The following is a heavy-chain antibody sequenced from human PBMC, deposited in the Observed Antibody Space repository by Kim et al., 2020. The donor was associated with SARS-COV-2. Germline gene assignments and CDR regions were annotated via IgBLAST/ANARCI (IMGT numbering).Heavy chain of an antibody. Sequence: TSTPSLKSRVTISVDTSKNQFSLKLSSVTAADTAVYYCARFRQLVPFDYWGQGTLVTVSS. CDR3: ARFRQLVPFDY. D-gene: IGHD6-6*01. V-gene: IGHV4-34*01. J-gene: IGHJ4*02.